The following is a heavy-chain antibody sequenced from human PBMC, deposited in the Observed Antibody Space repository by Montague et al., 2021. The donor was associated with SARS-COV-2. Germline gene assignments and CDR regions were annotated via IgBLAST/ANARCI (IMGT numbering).Heavy chain of an antibody. Sequence: SLRLSCAASGFTFSSYAMHWVRQAPGKGLEWVAVISYDGSNKYHVDSVKGRFTISRDNSKNTLYLQMNSLRAEDTAVYYCARESSSRYYDILTGYDYYYYMDVWGKGTTVTVSS. CDR1: GFTFSSYA. CDR2: ISYDGSNK. CDR3: ARESSSRYYDILTGYDYYYYMDV. V-gene: IGHV3-30*04. D-gene: IGHD3-9*01. J-gene: IGHJ6*03.